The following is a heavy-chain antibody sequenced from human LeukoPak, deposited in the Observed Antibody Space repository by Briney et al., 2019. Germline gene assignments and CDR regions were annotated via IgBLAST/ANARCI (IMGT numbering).Heavy chain of an antibody. J-gene: IGHJ4*02. V-gene: IGHV3-7*04. Sequence: GSLRLSCAASGFTFSTSWMGWVRQVPGKRLEWVANTKQDGTESQYVDTVKGRFTISRDNTKNSLSLQMNSLTTEDTAVYYCARGHGSNWGQGVLVAVSS. CDR2: TKQDGTES. CDR1: GFTFSTSW. CDR3: ARGHGSN.